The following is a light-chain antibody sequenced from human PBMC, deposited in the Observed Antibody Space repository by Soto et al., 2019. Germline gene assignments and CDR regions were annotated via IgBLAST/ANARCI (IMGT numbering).Light chain of an antibody. CDR2: EVD. CDR1: RSDVGNYNL. J-gene: IGLJ3*02. Sequence: QSVLTQPASVSGSPGQSITISCTGARSDVGNYNLVSWYQQHPDKAPKLMIYEVDKRPSGISNRFSGSKSGNSASLTISGLQAEDEADYYCCSYAGSDTWVFGGGTQLTVL. CDR3: CSYAGSDTWV. V-gene: IGLV2-23*02.